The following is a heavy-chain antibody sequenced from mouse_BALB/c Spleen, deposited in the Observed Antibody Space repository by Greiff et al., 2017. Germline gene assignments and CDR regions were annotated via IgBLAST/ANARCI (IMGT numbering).Heavy chain of an antibody. D-gene: IGHD1-1*01. CDR3: AKHYYGSSSWYFDV. Sequence: VQLQQSGPGLVQPSQSLSITCTVSGFSLTSYGVHWVRQSPGKGLEWLGVIWSGGSTDYNAAFISRLSISKDNSKSQVFLKMNSLQTDDTAMYYCAKHYYGSSSWYFDVWGAGTTLTVSS. CDR2: IWSGGST. V-gene: IGHV2-2*01. CDR1: GFSLTSYG. J-gene: IGHJ1*01.